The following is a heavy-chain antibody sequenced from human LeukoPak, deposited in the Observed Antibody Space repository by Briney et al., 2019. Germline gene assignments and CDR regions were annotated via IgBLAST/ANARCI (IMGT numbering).Heavy chain of an antibody. CDR3: AKAKRALAVAGRDLDY. CDR1: GFTFSSYA. V-gene: IGHV3-23*01. D-gene: IGHD6-19*01. J-gene: IGHJ4*02. Sequence: GGSLRLSCAASGFTFSSYAMSWVRQAPGKGLEWVSAISGSGGSTYYADSVKGRFTISRDNSKNTLYLQMNSLRAADTAVYYCAKAKRALAVAGRDLDYWGQGTLVTVSS. CDR2: ISGSGGST.